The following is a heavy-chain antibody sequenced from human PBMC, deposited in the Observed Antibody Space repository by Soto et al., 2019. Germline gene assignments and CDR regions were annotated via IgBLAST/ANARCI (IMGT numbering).Heavy chain of an antibody. CDR1: GVSISAHYW. J-gene: IGHJ4*02. D-gene: IGHD2-15*01. V-gene: IGHV4-4*02. CDR2: TYHSGST. CDR3: ARGRLGPPYPHPYCSGGSCYLLFDY. Sequence: SETLSLTCAISGVSISAHYWWTWVRQPPGKGLEWIGETYHSGSTNYNPSLKSRVTISVDTSKNQFSLKLSSVTAADTAVYYCARGRLGPPYPHPYCSGGSCYLLFDYWGQGTLVTVSS.